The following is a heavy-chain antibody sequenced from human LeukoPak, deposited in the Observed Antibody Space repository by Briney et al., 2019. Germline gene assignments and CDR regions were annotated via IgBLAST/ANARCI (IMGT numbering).Heavy chain of an antibody. J-gene: IGHJ5*02. CDR3: ARARDRIAANWFDP. CDR2: IYISGNT. Sequence: KTSETLSLTCTVSGGSISDSTYYWSWIRQPAGKRLEWIGCIYISGNTNYNPSLKSRVTISVDTSKNQLSLKLSSVTAADTAVYYCARARDRIAANWFDPWGQGTLVTVSS. D-gene: IGHD6-13*01. V-gene: IGHV4-61*02. CDR1: GGSISDSTYY.